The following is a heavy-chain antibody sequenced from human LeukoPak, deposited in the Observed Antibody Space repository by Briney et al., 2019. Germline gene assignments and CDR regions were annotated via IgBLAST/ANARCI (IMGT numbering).Heavy chain of an antibody. CDR2: ISSSGSTI. Sequence: GGSLRLSCAASGFTFSDYYMSWIRQAPGKGLEWVSYISSSGSTIYYADSVKGRFTISRDNAKNSLYLQMNSLRAEDTAVYYCARDSYDFWSGYPYYYYYTDVWGKGTTVTVSS. CDR3: ARDSYDFWSGYPYYYYYTDV. V-gene: IGHV3-11*04. CDR1: GFTFSDYY. J-gene: IGHJ6*03. D-gene: IGHD3-3*01.